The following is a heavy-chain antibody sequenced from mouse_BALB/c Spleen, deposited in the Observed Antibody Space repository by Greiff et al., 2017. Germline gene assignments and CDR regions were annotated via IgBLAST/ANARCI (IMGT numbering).Heavy chain of an antibody. CDR3: ARDYYGNFDY. CDR2: IRNKANGYTT. V-gene: IGHV7-3*02. Sequence: EVKLEESGGGLVQPGGSLRLSCATSGFTFTDYYMSWVRQPPGKALEWLGFIRNKANGYTTEYSASVKGRFTISRDNSQSILYLQMNTLRAEDSATYYCARDYYGNFDYWGQGTTLTVSS. CDR1: GFTFTDYY. D-gene: IGHD2-1*01. J-gene: IGHJ2*01.